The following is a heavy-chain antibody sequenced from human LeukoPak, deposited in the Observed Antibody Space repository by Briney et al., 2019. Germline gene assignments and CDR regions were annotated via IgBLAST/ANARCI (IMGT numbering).Heavy chain of an antibody. J-gene: IGHJ3*02. CDR3: ARHSVWQQLDLTGHAFDI. D-gene: IGHD6-13*01. CDR2: IRPDDSDT. CDR1: EYSFTNYW. Sequence: NRGESLKISCKDSEYSFTNYWIGWVRQMPGKGLEWMGIIRPDDSDTRYSPSFQGQVIISADKSTSTAYLQWSSLKASDTVMYYCARHSVWQQLDLTGHAFDIWGQGTMVTVSS. V-gene: IGHV5-51*01.